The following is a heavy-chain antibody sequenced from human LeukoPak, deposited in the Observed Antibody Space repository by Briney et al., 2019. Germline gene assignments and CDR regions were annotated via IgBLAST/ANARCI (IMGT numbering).Heavy chain of an antibody. CDR1: GGSISSYY. CDR3: ARGPSGAAHWFDP. Sequence: SETLSLTCTVSGGSISSYYWSWIRQPPGKGLEWIGYIYYSGSTDYNPSLKSRVTISVDTSKNQFSLKLSSVTAADTAVYYCARGPSGAAHWFDPWGQGTLVTVSS. D-gene: IGHD3-10*01. J-gene: IGHJ5*02. V-gene: IGHV4-59*12. CDR2: IYYSGST.